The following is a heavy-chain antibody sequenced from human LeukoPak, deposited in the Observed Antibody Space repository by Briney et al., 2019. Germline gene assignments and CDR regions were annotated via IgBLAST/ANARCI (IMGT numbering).Heavy chain of an antibody. CDR2: INPSGGST. V-gene: IGHV1-46*01. Sequence: GASVKVSCKASGYTFTNYYMHWVRQAPGQGLEWMGIINPSGGSTSYAQKFQGRVTMTRDMSTSTVYMELSSLRSEDTAVYYCAREGTYDSSGLLIYGFDIWGQGTMVTVSS. CDR1: GYTFTNYY. CDR3: AREGTYDSSGLLIYGFDI. D-gene: IGHD3-22*01. J-gene: IGHJ3*02.